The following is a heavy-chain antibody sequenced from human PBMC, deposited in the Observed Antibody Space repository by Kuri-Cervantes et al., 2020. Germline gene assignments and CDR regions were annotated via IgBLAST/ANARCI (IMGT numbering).Heavy chain of an antibody. CDR3: AREVFTMVRGVTE. CDR1: GFTISSYS. J-gene: IGHJ4*02. CDR2: ISSSSSYI. V-gene: IGHV3-21*04. Sequence: GGSLRLSCAASGFTISSYSMNWVRQAPGKGLEWVSSISSSSSYIYYADSVKGRFTISRDNAKNSLYLQMNSLRAEDTAVYYCAREVFTMVRGVTEWGQGTLVTVSS. D-gene: IGHD3-10*01.